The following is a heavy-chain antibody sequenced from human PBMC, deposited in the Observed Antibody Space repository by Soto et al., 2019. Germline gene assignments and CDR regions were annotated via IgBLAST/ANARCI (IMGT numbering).Heavy chain of an antibody. Sequence: PSETLSLTCVVSGGSLSSYYWSWIRQPPGKGLEWIGYIYYSGSTNYNPSLKSRVTVSVDTSKNQFSLKLSSVTAADTAVYYCARELFGRSVWFDPWGPGTLVTVSS. CDR1: GGSLSSYY. J-gene: IGHJ5*02. CDR2: IYYSGST. V-gene: IGHV4-59*01. CDR3: ARELFGRSVWFDP. D-gene: IGHD3-10*01.